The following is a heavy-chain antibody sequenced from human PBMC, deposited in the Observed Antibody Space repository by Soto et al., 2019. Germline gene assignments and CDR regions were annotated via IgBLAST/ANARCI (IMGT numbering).Heavy chain of an antibody. J-gene: IGHJ4*02. CDR2: ISYDGGKK. CDR1: RFSFHSYG. V-gene: IGHV3-30*03. D-gene: IGHD3-10*01. CDR3: TAVSAVGARWFGVHLLGPVDY. Sequence: PGGSLRLSCTASRFSFHSYGMPGVRQAPGKGLEWVAVISYDGGKKYYADTVKGRFTTSRDNSKNTRYLQMDSLRPEDTAVYHCTAVSAVGARWFGVHLLGPVDYWGQGA.